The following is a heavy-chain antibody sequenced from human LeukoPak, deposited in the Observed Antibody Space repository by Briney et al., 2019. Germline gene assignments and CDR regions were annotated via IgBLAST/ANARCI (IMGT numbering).Heavy chain of an antibody. CDR3: ARDRWRLQPDY. J-gene: IGHJ4*02. Sequence: PSETLSLTCTVSGGSMSSYYWSWIRQPPGKGVEWIGSIYYSGSTNHNPSLKSRVTISVDTSKNQFSLKLTSVTAADTAVYYCARDRWRLQPDYWGQGILVTVSS. V-gene: IGHV4-59*01. CDR2: IYYSGST. CDR1: GGSMSSYY. D-gene: IGHD5-24*01.